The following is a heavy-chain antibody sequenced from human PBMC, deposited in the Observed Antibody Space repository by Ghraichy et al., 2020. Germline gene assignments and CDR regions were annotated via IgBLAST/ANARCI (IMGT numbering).Heavy chain of an antibody. J-gene: IGHJ4*02. CDR3: ATSFWFGNQDEF. CDR2: INNDGTVK. Sequence: GGSLRLSCAASGFTFSINWMSWVRQAPGKGLEWVAEINNDGTVKNYVDSVKGRFTTSRDNARNSVDLQMTTLRVEDTAVYYCATSFWFGNQDEFWGRGTLVTVSS. D-gene: IGHD1-14*01. V-gene: IGHV3-7*01. CDR1: GFTFSINW.